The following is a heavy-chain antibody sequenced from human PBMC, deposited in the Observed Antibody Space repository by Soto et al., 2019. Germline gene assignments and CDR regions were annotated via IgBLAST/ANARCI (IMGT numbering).Heavy chain of an antibody. D-gene: IGHD2-15*01. CDR1: GFQFSSHW. CDR2: IKEDGSKK. CDR3: AKDWAFDS. J-gene: IGHJ4*02. Sequence: EVRLVESGGGLVQPGGSLRLSCAASGFQFSSHWVNWVRQAPGKGLEWVANIKEDGSKKYYVDSVKGRFTISRDNTRNTLYLQMDSLRPEDTALYYCAKDWAFDSWGQGTLVAVSS. V-gene: IGHV3-7*03.